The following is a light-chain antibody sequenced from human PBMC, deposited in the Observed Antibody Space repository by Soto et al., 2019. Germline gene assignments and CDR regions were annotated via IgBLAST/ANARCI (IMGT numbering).Light chain of an antibody. CDR2: AAS. CDR3: QQLNSYPIT. Sequence: DIQMTQSPSTLSASVGDRVTITCRASQSISSGLAWYQKKPGKAPRLLIYAASTLQSGVPSRFSGSGSGTDFTLTISSLQPEDFATYYCQQLNSYPITLGQGTRLEIK. V-gene: IGKV1-5*01. J-gene: IGKJ5*01. CDR1: QSISSG.